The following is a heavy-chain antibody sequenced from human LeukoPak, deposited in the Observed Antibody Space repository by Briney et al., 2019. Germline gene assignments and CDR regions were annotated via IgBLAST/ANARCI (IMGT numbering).Heavy chain of an antibody. D-gene: IGHD2-2*01. CDR1: GFSLSTSGVG. Sequence: SGPTLVNPTQTLTLTCTFSGFSLSTSGVGVGWIRQPPGKALEWLALIYWNDDKRYSPSLKSRLTITKDTSKNQVVLTMTNMDPVDTATYYCAHSYCSSTSCYPSYNWFDHWGQGTLVTVSS. J-gene: IGHJ5*02. CDR2: IYWNDDK. CDR3: AHSYCSSTSCYPSYNWFDH. V-gene: IGHV2-5*01.